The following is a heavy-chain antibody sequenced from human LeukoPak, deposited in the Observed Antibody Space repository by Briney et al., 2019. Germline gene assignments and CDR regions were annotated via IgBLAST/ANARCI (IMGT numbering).Heavy chain of an antibody. CDR1: GGSISSYY. Sequence: PSETLSLTCTVSGGSISSYYWSWIRQPPGKGLEWIGYIYYSGSTNYNPSLKSRVTISVDTSKNQFSLKLSSVTAADTAVYYCARTLYWDERIAAAPLYYFDYWGQGTLVTVSS. D-gene: IGHD6-13*01. J-gene: IGHJ4*02. V-gene: IGHV4-59*08. CDR2: IYYSGST. CDR3: ARTLYWDERIAAAPLYYFDY.